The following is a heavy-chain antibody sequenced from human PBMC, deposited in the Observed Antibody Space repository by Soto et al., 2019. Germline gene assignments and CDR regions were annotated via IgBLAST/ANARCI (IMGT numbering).Heavy chain of an antibody. J-gene: IGHJ6*02. V-gene: IGHV4-59*01. CDR2: LYYSGGT. CDR3: ARSLNSGTSGYGMDV. CDR1: GGSISSYY. D-gene: IGHD3-10*01. Sequence: QVQLQESGPGLVKPSETLSLTCTVSGGSISSYYWSWIRQPPGKGLEWIVYLYYSGGTNYNPSLKSRVTISVDTSKNQFSLKLSSVTAADTAVYYCARSLNSGTSGYGMDVWGQGTTVTVSS.